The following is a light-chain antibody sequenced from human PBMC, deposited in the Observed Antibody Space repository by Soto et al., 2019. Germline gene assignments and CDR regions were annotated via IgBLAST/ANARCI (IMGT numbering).Light chain of an antibody. V-gene: IGLV2-23*01. J-gene: IGLJ1*01. Sequence: QSVLRQPASVSWSPGQSITISCTVTSSDIGTYNLVSWYQHYPGKAPKLMIYEGIKRPSGVSNRFSGSKSGNTAFLTISGLQAEDEADYYCCSYAGSGTDNYVFGSGTKVTVL. CDR2: EGI. CDR3: CSYAGSGTDNYV. CDR1: SSDIGTYNL.